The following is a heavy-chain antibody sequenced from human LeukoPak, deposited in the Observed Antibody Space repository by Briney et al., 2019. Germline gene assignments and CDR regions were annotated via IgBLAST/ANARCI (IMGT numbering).Heavy chain of an antibody. J-gene: IGHJ4*02. Sequence: SETLSLTRAVYGGSFSGYYWSWIRQPPGKGLEWIGEINHSGSTNYNPSLKSRVTISVDTSKNQFSLKLSSVTAADTAVYYCARRSSTADFDYWGQGTLVTVSS. CDR2: INHSGST. V-gene: IGHV4-34*01. D-gene: IGHD6-13*01. CDR1: GGSFSGYY. CDR3: ARRSSTADFDY.